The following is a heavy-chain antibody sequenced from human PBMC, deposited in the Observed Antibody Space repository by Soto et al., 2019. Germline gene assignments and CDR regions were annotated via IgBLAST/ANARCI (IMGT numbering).Heavy chain of an antibody. CDR3: AKDRGMATITSYYYGMDV. V-gene: IGHV3-30*04. D-gene: IGHD5-12*01. CDR2: ISYDGSNK. Sequence: GGSLRLSCAASGFTFSSYAMHWVRQAPGKGLEWVAVISYDGSNKYYADSVKGRFTISRDNSKNTLYLQMNSLRAEDTAVYYCAKDRGMATITSYYYGMDVWGQGTTVTVSS. CDR1: GFTFSSYA. J-gene: IGHJ6*02.